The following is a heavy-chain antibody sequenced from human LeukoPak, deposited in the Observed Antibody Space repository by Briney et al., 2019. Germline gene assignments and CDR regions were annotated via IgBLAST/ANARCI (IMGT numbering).Heavy chain of an antibody. D-gene: IGHD1-14*01. CDR1: GFTFTRHG. Sequence: GGSLRLSCSASGFTFTRHGMHWVRQAPGKGLEWVAVIWYDGSDKYYTDSVKGRFTISRDNSKNTLYLQMNSLRVEDTAVYYCARDITSHYFHCCGQGTLVTVSS. CDR3: ARDITSHYFHC. CDR2: IWYDGSDK. V-gene: IGHV3-33*01. J-gene: IGHJ4*02.